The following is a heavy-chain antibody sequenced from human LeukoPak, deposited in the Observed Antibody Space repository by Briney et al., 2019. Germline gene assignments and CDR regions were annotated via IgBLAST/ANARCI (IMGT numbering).Heavy chain of an antibody. V-gene: IGHV3-7*01. CDR2: MRLPGNQI. J-gene: IGHJ4*02. CDR1: ASAFSRSW. D-gene: IGHD2/OR15-2a*01. CDR3: VIDRGDQ. Sequence: GGSLRLSCEASASAFSRSWMSWVRQAPGKGPEWVALMRLPGNQIYYLESVKGRFTISRDNTKNLLYLQMNNLRAEDTAVYYSVIDRGDQWGQGTLVTVSS.